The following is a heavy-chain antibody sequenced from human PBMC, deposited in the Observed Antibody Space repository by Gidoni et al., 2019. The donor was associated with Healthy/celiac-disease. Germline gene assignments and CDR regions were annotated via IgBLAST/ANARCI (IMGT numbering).Heavy chain of an antibody. Sequence: EVQLVESGGGLVKPGGSLRLSCAASGFTFSNAWMNWVRQAPGKGLAWVGRIKGKTDGGTTDYAAPVKGRFTISRDDSKNTLYLQMNSLKTEDTAVYYCTTDKRSIYYYYGMDVWGQGTTVTVSS. J-gene: IGHJ6*02. CDR1: GFTFSNAW. V-gene: IGHV3-15*07. CDR2: IKGKTDGGTT. CDR3: TTDKRSIYYYYGMDV.